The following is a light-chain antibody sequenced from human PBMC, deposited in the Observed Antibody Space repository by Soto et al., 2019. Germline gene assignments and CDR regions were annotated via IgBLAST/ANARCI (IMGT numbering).Light chain of an antibody. J-gene: IGKJ1*01. CDR2: DAS. Sequence: DVRMKQSPSALSATARDTVTITCRASQSVSGWLAWYQQKPGDATKLLIYDASAWPRGVPSRFSGSGSGTKFTLTIASLQADDFAPYYCKEYETLSGTFGEGTKVDI. V-gene: IGKV1-5*01. CDR3: KEYETLSGT. CDR1: QSVSGW.